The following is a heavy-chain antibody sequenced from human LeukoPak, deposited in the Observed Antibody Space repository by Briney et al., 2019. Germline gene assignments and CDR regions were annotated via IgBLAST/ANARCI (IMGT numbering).Heavy chain of an antibody. V-gene: IGHV3-30*02. D-gene: IGHD3-22*01. CDR1: GFTFSSYG. CDR2: IRYDGSNK. J-gene: IGHJ4*02. CDR3: AKDKYYYDSSGYSYFDY. Sequence: GGSLRLSCAASGFTFSSYGMHWVRQAPGKGLEWVAFIRYDGSNKYYADSVKGRFTISRDNSKNTLYLQMNSLRAEDTAVYYCAKDKYYYDSSGYSYFDYWGQGTLVTVSS.